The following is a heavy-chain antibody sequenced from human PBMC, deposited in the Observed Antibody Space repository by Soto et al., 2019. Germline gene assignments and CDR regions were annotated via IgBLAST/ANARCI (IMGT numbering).Heavy chain of an antibody. CDR1: GGSFIGYY. CDR3: ARDKGHQLVRGWFDP. CDR2: INHSGST. Sequence: ETLSLTCAVYGGSFIGYYWSWIRQPPGKGLEWIGEINHSGSTNYNPSLKSRVTISVDTSKNQFSLKLSSVTAADTAVYYCARDKGHQLVRGWFDPWGQGTLVTVSS. D-gene: IGHD6-13*01. V-gene: IGHV4-34*01. J-gene: IGHJ5*02.